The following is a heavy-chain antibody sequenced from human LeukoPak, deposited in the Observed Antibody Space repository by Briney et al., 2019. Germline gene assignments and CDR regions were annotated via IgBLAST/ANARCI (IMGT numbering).Heavy chain of an antibody. V-gene: IGHV4-4*07. D-gene: IGHD6-13*01. CDR3: ARAQRIAAAGTRRPFHYYYGMDV. Sequence: PSKTLSLTCTVSGGSISSYYWSWIRQPAGKGLEWIGRIYTSGSTNYNPSLKSRVTMSVDTSKNQFSLKLSSVTAADTAVYYCARAQRIAAAGTRRPFHYYYGMDVWGQGTTVTVSS. J-gene: IGHJ6*02. CDR1: GGSISSYY. CDR2: IYTSGST.